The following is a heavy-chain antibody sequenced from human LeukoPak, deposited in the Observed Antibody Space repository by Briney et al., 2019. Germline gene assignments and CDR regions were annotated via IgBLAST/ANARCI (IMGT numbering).Heavy chain of an antibody. CDR2: IKTDGSSA. Sequence: PGGSLRLSCAASGFSFSSYWMHWVRQAPGKGLVWVSRIKTDGSSATYADSVKGRFTISRDNSKNTVYLQMNSLRAEDTAVYYCAKDRDGYNPDYWGQGTLVSVSS. CDR3: AKDRDGYNPDY. D-gene: IGHD5-24*01. J-gene: IGHJ4*02. CDR1: GFSFSSYW. V-gene: IGHV3-74*01.